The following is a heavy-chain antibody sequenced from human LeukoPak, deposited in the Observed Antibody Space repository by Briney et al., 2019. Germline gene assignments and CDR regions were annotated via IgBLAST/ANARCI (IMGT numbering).Heavy chain of an antibody. J-gene: IGHJ4*02. CDR1: GFTFDDYA. V-gene: IGHV3-43*02. CDR3: AKDGADYYYGSGSYYPDY. CDR2: ISGDGGST. Sequence: PGGSLRLSCAASGFTFDDYAMHWVRQAPGKGPEWVSLISGDGGSTYYADSVKGRFTISRDNSKNSLYLQMNSLRTEDTALYYCAKDGADYYYGSGSYYPDYWGQGTLVTVSS. D-gene: IGHD3-10*01.